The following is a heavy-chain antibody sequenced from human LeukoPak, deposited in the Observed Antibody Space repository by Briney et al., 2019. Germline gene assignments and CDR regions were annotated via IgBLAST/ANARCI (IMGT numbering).Heavy chain of an antibody. J-gene: IGHJ4*02. D-gene: IGHD3-16*02. CDR2: IKQDGSEK. Sequence: GGSLRLSCAASGFTFSSYWMSWVRQAPGKGLEWVANIKQDGSEKYYVDSVKGRFTISRDNAKNSLYLQMNSLRAEDTAVYYCARERYDYVWGTYRRYFDYWGQGTLVTVSS. CDR1: GFTFSSYW. CDR3: ARERYDYVWGTYRRYFDY. V-gene: IGHV3-7*01.